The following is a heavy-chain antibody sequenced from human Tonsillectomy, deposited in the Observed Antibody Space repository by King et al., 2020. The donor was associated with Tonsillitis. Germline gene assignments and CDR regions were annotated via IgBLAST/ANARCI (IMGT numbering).Heavy chain of an antibody. CDR3: ARGVRYYGSGRSPGHAFAP. CDR1: GGSISSGGYS. D-gene: IGHD3-10*01. Sequence: QLQESGSGLVKPSQTLSLTCAVSGGSISSGGYSWSWIRQPPGKGLEWIGYMYHSGSIYYNPSLKSRVIISVDRSKNQFSLKLNSVTAADPAVYYCARGVRYYGSGRSPGHAFAPWGQGTLVPVSS. CDR2: MYHSGSI. V-gene: IGHV4-30-2*01. J-gene: IGHJ5*02.